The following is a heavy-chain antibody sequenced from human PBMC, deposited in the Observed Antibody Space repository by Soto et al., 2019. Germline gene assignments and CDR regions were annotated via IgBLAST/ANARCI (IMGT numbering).Heavy chain of an antibody. Sequence: EVQLVESGGGLVKPGGSLRLSCGASGFTFSSYSMNWVRQASGKGLEWVSSISSSSSYIYYADSVKGRFTISRDNAKNSLYLQMNSLRAEDTAVYYCARGIYYYDSSVYYSYWGQGTLVTVSS. CDR3: ARGIYYYDSSVYYSY. V-gene: IGHV3-21*01. D-gene: IGHD3-22*01. J-gene: IGHJ4*02. CDR1: GFTFSSYS. CDR2: ISSSSSYI.